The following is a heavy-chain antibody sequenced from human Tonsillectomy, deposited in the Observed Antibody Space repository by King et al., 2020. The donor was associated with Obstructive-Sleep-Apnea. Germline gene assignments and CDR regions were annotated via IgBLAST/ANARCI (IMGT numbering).Heavy chain of an antibody. CDR3: TTGGLDYYDRSGPAY. Sequence: VQLVESGGGLVKPGGSLRLSCAASGFTFSNAWMSWVRQAPGKGLEWVGRIKSKTDGGTTDYAAPVKGRFTISRDDSKNTLYLQMNSLKTEDTAVYYCTTGGLDYYDRSGPAYWGQGTLVTVSS. J-gene: IGHJ4*02. V-gene: IGHV3-15*01. D-gene: IGHD3-22*01. CDR2: IKSKTDGGTT. CDR1: GFTFSNAW.